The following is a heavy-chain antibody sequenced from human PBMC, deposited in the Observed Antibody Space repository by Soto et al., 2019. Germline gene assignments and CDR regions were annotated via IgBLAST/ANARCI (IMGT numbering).Heavy chain of an antibody. CDR2: INPFDGSR. V-gene: IGHV1-46*03. Sequence: ASVKVSCKASGYIFTSYYIHWVRQAPGQGLEWMGWINPFDGSRMFAQSFQGRVTMTRDTSTSTVYMEVSSLRSENTAVYYCSRVDPGETSPFDHWGQGTLVTVSS. D-gene: IGHD3-10*01. J-gene: IGHJ4*02. CDR3: SRVDPGETSPFDH. CDR1: GYIFTSYY.